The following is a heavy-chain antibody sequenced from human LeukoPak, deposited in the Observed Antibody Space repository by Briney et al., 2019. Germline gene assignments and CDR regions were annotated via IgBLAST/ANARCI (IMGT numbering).Heavy chain of an antibody. CDR3: ARGNDSGTYYGDAFDI. V-gene: IGHV3-48*03. Sequence: GGSLRLSCAASGFTFSSYEMNWVRQAPGKGLEWVSYISSSGSTIYYADSVKGRFTVSRDNSKNTLYLQMNSLRADDTAVYHCARGNDSGTYYGDAFDIWGQGTMVTVSS. J-gene: IGHJ3*02. CDR1: GFTFSSYE. CDR2: ISSSGSTI. D-gene: IGHD1-26*01.